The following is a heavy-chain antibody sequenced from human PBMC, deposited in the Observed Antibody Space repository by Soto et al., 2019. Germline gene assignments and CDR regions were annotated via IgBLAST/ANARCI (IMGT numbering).Heavy chain of an antibody. CDR2: IIPIVGTA. CDR3: ARGESITGTDFDY. CDR1: GGTFSRYA. D-gene: IGHD1-20*01. J-gene: IGHJ4*02. V-gene: IGHV1-69*06. Sequence: QVQLVQSGAEVKKPGSSVKVSCQASGGTFSRYAISWVRQAPGQGLEWMGGIIPIVGTANYAQKFKVRVTITAEKSTSTAYMELSILRSEDTAEYYGARGESITGTDFDYWGQGTLVPVSS.